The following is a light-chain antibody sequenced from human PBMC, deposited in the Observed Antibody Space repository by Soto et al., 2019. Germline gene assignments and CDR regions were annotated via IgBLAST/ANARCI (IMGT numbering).Light chain of an antibody. J-gene: IGKJ1*01. CDR2: AAS. V-gene: IGKV1-9*01. CDR3: QQLNSYPRT. CDR1: QGISSY. Sequence: IPLTQSPSSLSASVGDRVAITCRASQGISSYFAWYQQKPGKAPKLLISAASTLQSGVPSRFSGSGSGTEFTLTISSLQPEDCATYYCQQLNSYPRTFGQGTKVEI.